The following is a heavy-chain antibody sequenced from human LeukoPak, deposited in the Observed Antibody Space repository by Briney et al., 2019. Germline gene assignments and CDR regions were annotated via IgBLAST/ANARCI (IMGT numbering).Heavy chain of an antibody. CDR3: ARDLRLTMIVVVNDY. J-gene: IGHJ4*02. CDR2: ISAYNGNT. Sequence: ASVKVSCKASGYTFTSYGISWVRQAPGQGLEWMGWISAYNGNTNYAQKLQGRVTMTTDTSTSTAYMELRSLRSDDTAVYYCARDLRLTMIVVVNDYWGQGTLVTVSS. V-gene: IGHV1-18*01. D-gene: IGHD3-22*01. CDR1: GYTFTSYG.